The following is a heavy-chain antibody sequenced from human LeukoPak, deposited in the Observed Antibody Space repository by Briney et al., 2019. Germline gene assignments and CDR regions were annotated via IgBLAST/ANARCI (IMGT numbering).Heavy chain of an antibody. J-gene: IGHJ4*02. CDR1: GYTLTELS. V-gene: IGHV1-24*01. CDR3: ATNGGSYQLTPDY. Sequence: ASVKVSFKVSGYTLTELSMHWVRQAPGKGLEWMGGFDPEDGETIYAQKFQGRVTMTEDTSTDTAYMELSSLRSEDTAVYYCATNGGSYQLTPDYWGQGTLVTVSS. D-gene: IGHD1-26*01. CDR2: FDPEDGET.